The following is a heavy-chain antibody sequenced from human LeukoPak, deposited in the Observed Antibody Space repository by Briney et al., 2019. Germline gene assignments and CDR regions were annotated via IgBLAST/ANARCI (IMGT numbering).Heavy chain of an antibody. CDR1: GFTFYNYW. D-gene: IGHD2-15*01. Sequence: GESLKISCPGSGFTFYNYWMAWVRQVPGKGLEWMGIIYSFDTDATYSQSLQGQVTCSVDKSISTAYIQRYSLKASDTAIYNCARHLYHCSDCFPQYWYFDLWGRGTLVTVSS. CDR2: IYSFDTDA. CDR3: ARHLYHCSDCFPQYWYFDL. V-gene: IGHV5-51*01. J-gene: IGHJ2*01.